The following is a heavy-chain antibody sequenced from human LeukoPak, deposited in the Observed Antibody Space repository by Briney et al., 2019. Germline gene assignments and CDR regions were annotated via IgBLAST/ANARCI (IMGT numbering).Heavy chain of an antibody. V-gene: IGHV5-51*01. CDR1: GYSFTSYW. J-gene: IGHJ4*02. Sequence: GESLKISCQGSGYSFTSYWNGWVRQMPGKGLEWMGIIYPGDSDTRYSPSFQGQVTISADKSINTAYLQWSSLKASDTAVYYCARVEDYGDYSVYWGQGTLVTVSS. CDR2: IYPGDSDT. CDR3: ARVEDYGDYSVY. D-gene: IGHD4-17*01.